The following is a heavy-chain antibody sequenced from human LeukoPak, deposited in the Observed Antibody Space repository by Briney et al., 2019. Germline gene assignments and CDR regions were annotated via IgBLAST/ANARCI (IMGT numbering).Heavy chain of an antibody. CDR3: ARDSITMVRGVSDY. D-gene: IGHD3-10*01. Sequence: GGSLRLSCAASGFTFSSYSMNWVRQAPGKGLEWVSYISSSSGTIYYADSVKGRFTISRDNAKDSLYLQMNSLRAEDTALYYCARDSITMVRGVSDYWGQGTLVTVSS. V-gene: IGHV3-48*01. CDR2: ISSSSGTI. J-gene: IGHJ4*02. CDR1: GFTFSSYS.